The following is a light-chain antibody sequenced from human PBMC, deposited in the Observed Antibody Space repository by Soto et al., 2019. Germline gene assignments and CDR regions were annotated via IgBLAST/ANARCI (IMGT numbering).Light chain of an antibody. CDR2: QDN. CDR3: QAWDSSTVV. J-gene: IGLJ2*01. CDR1: KLGDKC. Sequence: SYELTQPPSVSVSPGQTASITCSGDKLGDKCARWYQQRPGQSPVLVIYQDNKRPSRIPERFSGSNSGNTATLTISGTQAMDEADYYCQAWDSSTVVFGGGTKLTVL. V-gene: IGLV3-1*01.